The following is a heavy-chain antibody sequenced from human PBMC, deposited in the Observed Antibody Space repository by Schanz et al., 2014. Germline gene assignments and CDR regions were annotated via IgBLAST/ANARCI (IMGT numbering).Heavy chain of an antibody. CDR3: ARDGEAAADCDY. Sequence: QVQLLQSGSEVKKPGASVKVSCEISGYTVSALAMHWVRQAPGKGLEWLGGFDVEDGETIYAQKFQGRVTMTEDTSTETAYMELSGLRSGDTAVYYCARDGEAAADCDYWGQGTLVTVSS. CDR2: FDVEDGET. D-gene: IGHD6-13*01. CDR1: GYTVSALA. J-gene: IGHJ4*02. V-gene: IGHV1-24*01.